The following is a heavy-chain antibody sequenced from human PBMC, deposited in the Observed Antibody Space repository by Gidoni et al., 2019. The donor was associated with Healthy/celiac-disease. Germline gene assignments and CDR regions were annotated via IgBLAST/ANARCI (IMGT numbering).Heavy chain of an antibody. J-gene: IGHJ6*02. V-gene: IGHV3-33*01. CDR2: RWYDGSNK. CDR3: ARDLSRYYYYGMDV. Sequence: QVQLVESGGGVVQPGRSLRLSCAASGFTFSSYGMHWVRQAPGKGLEWVAVRWYDGSNKYYADSVKGRFTISRDNSKNTLYLQMNSLRAEDTAVYYCARDLSRYYYYGMDVWGQGTTVTVSS. CDR1: GFTFSSYG.